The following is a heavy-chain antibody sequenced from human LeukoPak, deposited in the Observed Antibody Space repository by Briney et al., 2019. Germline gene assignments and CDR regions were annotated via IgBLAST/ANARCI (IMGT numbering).Heavy chain of an antibody. CDR1: GFXVSNDY. D-gene: IGHD6-6*01. J-gene: IGHJ4*02. CDR3: TRLLPSSHHFFDS. CDR2: IYGGGST. V-gene: IGHV3-53*01. Sequence: GGSLRLSCAVSGFXVSNDYISWVRQAPGKGLEWVSVIYGGGSTYYADSVRGRFTISRDNSENTLHLQMDSLRAEDTAVYYCTRLLPSSHHFFDSWGQGTLVTVSS.